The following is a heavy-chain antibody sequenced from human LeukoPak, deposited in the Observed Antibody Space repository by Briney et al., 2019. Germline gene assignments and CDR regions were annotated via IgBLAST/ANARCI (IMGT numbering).Heavy chain of an antibody. V-gene: IGHV4-39*07. CDR2: IYYSGST. CDR1: GFTFSSYA. Sequence: PGGSLRLSCAASGFTFSSYAMSWVRQAPGKGLEWIGIIYYSGSTYYNPSLKSRLTISIDTSKNQFSLRLSSVTAADTAVYYCARGRAPLGGNGGVGLGLGYYYMDVWGKGTTVTVSS. CDR3: ARGRAPLGGNGGVGLGLGYYYMDV. D-gene: IGHD4-23*01. J-gene: IGHJ6*03.